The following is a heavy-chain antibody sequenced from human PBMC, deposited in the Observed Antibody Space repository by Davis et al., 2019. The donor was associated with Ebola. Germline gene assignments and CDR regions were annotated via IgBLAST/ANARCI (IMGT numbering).Heavy chain of an antibody. D-gene: IGHD6-19*01. CDR2: INPNSGGT. CDR3: ARARAVAGSRRGYYFDY. Sequence: AASVKVSCKASGYTFNGYFMHWVRQAPGQGLEWMGWINPNSGGTNYAQKFQGRVTMTRDTSISTAYMELSRLRSDDTAVYYCARARAVAGSRRGYYFDYWGQGTLVAVSS. J-gene: IGHJ4*02. CDR1: GYTFNGYF. V-gene: IGHV1-2*02.